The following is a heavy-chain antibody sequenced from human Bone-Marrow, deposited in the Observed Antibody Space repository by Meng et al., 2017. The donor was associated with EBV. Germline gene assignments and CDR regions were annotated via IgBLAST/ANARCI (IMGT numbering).Heavy chain of an antibody. CDR1: GGTFSSYA. CDR2: IIPIFGTA. Sequence: QVQLVQSGAEVKKPGSSVKVSCKASGGTFSSYAISWVRQAPGQGLEWMGGIIPIFGTANYAQKFQGRVTITADKSTSTAYMELSSLRSEDTAVHYCARDTHDYGDLTFFDYWGQGTLVTVSS. CDR3: ARDTHDYGDLTFFDY. V-gene: IGHV1-69*06. J-gene: IGHJ4*02. D-gene: IGHD4-17*01.